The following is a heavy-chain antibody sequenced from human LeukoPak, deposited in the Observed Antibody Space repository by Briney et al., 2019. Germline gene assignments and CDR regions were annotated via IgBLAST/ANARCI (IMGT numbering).Heavy chain of an antibody. CDR3: AHQLLEWAGYGMDV. J-gene: IGHJ6*02. V-gene: IGHV1-69*04. D-gene: IGHD2-2*01. Sequence: SVTVSCKASGYTFSNYGFSWVRQAPGQGLEWMGRIIPILGIANYAQKFQGRVTITADKSTSTAYMELSSLRPEDTAVYYGAHQLLEWAGYGMDVWGQGTTVTVSS. CDR1: GYTFSNYG. CDR2: IIPILGIA.